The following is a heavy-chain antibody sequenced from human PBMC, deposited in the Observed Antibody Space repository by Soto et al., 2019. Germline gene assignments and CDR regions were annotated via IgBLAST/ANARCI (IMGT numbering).Heavy chain of an antibody. D-gene: IGHD1-1*01. V-gene: IGHV4-39*01. Sequence: SETLSLTCTVSADSSTISNSYWGWLRQPPGKGLQWIGSSSYNGGTFYNPSLKGRVAISVDTSKKQSSLQVTSVTAADTAVYYCARHRIEVVWRGFDFWGQGSPVTVSS. CDR3: ARHRIEVVWRGFDF. J-gene: IGHJ4*02. CDR1: ADSSTISNSY. CDR2: SSYNGGT.